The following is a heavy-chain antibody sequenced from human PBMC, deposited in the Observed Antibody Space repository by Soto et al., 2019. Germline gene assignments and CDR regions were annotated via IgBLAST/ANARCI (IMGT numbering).Heavy chain of an antibody. V-gene: IGHV3-23*01. Sequence: EGQLLESGGGLVQPGGSLRLSCVASGFTFKNFAMTWVRQAPGKGMEWVSGIGGSGSSANYADSVKGRFTVSRDDSKSTLYLQMSGHRVDDTALYYCAKDAVAYNGEWDWFDLWGQGTLVTVSS. D-gene: IGHD3-10*01. CDR1: GFTFKNFA. CDR2: IGGSGSSA. CDR3: AKDAVAYNGEWDWFDL. J-gene: IGHJ5*02.